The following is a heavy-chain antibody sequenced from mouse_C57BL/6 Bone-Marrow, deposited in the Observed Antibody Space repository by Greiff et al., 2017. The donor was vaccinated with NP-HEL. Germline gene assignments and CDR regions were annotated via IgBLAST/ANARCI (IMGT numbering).Heavy chain of an antibody. J-gene: IGHJ2*01. D-gene: IGHD2-4*01. CDR3: ARGEIYYDYGGYYFDY. Sequence: EVQLQQSGPELVKPGASVKISCKASGYTFTDYYMNWVKQSHGKSLEWIGDINPNNGGTSYNQKFKGKATLTVDKSSSTAYMELRSLTSEDSAVYYCARGEIYYDYGGYYFDYWGQGTTLTVSS. CDR2: INPNNGGT. CDR1: GYTFTDYY. V-gene: IGHV1-26*01.